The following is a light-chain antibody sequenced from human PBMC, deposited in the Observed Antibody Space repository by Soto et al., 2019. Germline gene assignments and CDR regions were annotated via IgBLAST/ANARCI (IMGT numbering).Light chain of an antibody. CDR1: NSNIGRYS. CDR2: SDD. CDR3: AAWDDNLNGPL. J-gene: IGLJ7*01. V-gene: IGLV1-44*01. Sequence: QAVVTQPPSLSGTPGQRVTISCSGSNSNIGRYSVNWYQHFPGTAPKILIYSDDERPSGVPVRFSGSKSGTSASLAISGLQSEDEAEYYCAAWDDNLNGPLFGGGTQLTVL.